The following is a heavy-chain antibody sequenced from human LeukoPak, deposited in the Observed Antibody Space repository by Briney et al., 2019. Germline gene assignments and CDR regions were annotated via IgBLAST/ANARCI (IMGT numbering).Heavy chain of an antibody. V-gene: IGHV4-59*01. Sequence: SETLSLTCTVSGGSISSFYWSWIRQPPGKGLEWIGYIYYTGSTNYNPSLRSRVSISVDTSKNQFSLKLSSVTAADTAVYYCARGGTYYDYWGQGNLVTVSS. D-gene: IGHD1-26*01. J-gene: IGHJ4*02. CDR2: IYYTGST. CDR3: ARGGTYYDY. CDR1: GGSISSFY.